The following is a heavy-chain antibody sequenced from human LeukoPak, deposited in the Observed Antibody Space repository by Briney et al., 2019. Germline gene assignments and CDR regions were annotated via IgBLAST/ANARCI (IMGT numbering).Heavy chain of an antibody. CDR1: GFTFSDYY. CDR3: ARVDILTGYTCDY. V-gene: IGHV3-74*01. Sequence: PGGSLRLSCAASGFTFSDYYMSWIRQAPGKGLVWVSRINSDGSSTSYADSVKGRFTISRDNAKNTLYLQMNSLRAEDTAVYYCARVDILTGYTCDYWGQGTLVTVSS. CDR2: INSDGSST. D-gene: IGHD3-9*01. J-gene: IGHJ4*02.